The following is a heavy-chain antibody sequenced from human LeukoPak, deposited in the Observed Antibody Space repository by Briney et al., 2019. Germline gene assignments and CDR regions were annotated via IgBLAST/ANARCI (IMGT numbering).Heavy chain of an antibody. J-gene: IGHJ4*02. Sequence: PGGSLRLSCAASGVTFSRYWMHWVRQAPGKGLVGVSRIKNDGSRTTYADAVKGRFTISRDNAKNTLYLQMNSLSADDTAVYYCVREPYCSGGSCYTSGFDCWGQGTLVTVSS. CDR2: IKNDGSRT. CDR1: GVTFSRYW. V-gene: IGHV3-74*01. D-gene: IGHD2-15*01. CDR3: VREPYCSGGSCYTSGFDC.